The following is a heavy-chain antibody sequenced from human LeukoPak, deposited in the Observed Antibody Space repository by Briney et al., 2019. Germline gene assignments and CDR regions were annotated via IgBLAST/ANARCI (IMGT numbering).Heavy chain of an antibody. D-gene: IGHD4-23*01. CDR3: ARVKDGGNIFDY. CDR2: IIPILGIA. J-gene: IGHJ4*02. Sequence: ASVKVSCKASGGTFSGYAISWVRQAPGQGLEWMGRIIPILGIANYAQKFQGRVTITADKSTSTAYMELSSLRSEDTAVYYCARVKDGGNIFDYWGQGTLDTVSS. V-gene: IGHV1-69*04. CDR1: GGTFSGYA.